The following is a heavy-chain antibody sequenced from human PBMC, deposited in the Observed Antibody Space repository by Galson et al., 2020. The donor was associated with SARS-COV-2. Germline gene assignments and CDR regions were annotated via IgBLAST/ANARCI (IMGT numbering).Heavy chain of an antibody. D-gene: IGHD3-3*02. Sequence: SQTLSLTCVISGDSVSSNTAAWNWIRQSPSRGLEWLGRTYYRSQWYNDFAVSLKSRLTIKPDPSKNHFSLQLNSVTPEDTAVYYCARDISHPDDAFDIWGQGSMVTVSS. CDR1: GDSVSSNTAA. CDR2: TYYRSQWYN. J-gene: IGHJ3*02. CDR3: ARDISHPDDAFDI. V-gene: IGHV6-1*01.